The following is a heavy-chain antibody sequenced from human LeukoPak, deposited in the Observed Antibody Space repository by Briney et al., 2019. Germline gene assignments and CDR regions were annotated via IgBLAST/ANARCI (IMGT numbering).Heavy chain of an antibody. Sequence: GGSLRLSCAASGFTFSSYAMSWVRQAPGKGLEWVSTISGSGHSTYYADSVKGRFTVSRDNSKNTLYLQMNSRRSEDTAVYYCAKHRGSGSHWEYHLEYWGQGALVSVSS. V-gene: IGHV3-23*01. CDR3: AKHRGSGSHWEYHLEY. D-gene: IGHD3-10*01. CDR1: GFTFSSYA. CDR2: ISGSGHST. J-gene: IGHJ4*02.